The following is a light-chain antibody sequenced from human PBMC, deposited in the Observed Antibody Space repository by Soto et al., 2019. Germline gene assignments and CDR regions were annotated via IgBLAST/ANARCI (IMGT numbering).Light chain of an antibody. CDR2: EVS. V-gene: IGLV2-14*03. CDR1: SSDIGVYNY. Sequence: QSALTQPASVSGSPGQSITISCTGTSSDIGVYNYVSWYQQHPGKAPKLVICEVSNRPSGVSDRFSGSRSGNTASLTISGLQAEDESDYYCISYTSSSTWVFGGGTKLTVL. J-gene: IGLJ3*02. CDR3: ISYTSSSTWV.